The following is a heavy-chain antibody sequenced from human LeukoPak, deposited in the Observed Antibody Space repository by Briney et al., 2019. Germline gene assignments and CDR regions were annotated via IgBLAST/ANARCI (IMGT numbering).Heavy chain of an antibody. Sequence: ASVKVSCKASGYTFTGYYMHWVRQAPGQGLEWMGGIIPIFGTANYAQKFQGRVTITTDESTSTAYMELSSLRSEDTAVYYCAKNPVGATWYYFDYWGQGTLVTVSS. CDR2: IIPIFGTA. CDR1: GYTFTGYY. CDR3: AKNPVGATWYYFDY. J-gene: IGHJ4*02. V-gene: IGHV1-69*05. D-gene: IGHD1-26*01.